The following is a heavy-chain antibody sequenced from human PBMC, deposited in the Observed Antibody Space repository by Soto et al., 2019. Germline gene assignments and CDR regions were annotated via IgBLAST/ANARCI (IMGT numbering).Heavy chain of an antibody. Sequence: GSLRLSCAASGFPFSGSVMHWVRQASGKGLEWVGRIRSKANGYATAYGVSVKGRFTISRDDSKNTAFLQMSSLKTEDTAVYYCARNLGAKYGMDVWGPGTTVTVSS. CDR2: IRSKANGYAT. CDR3: ARNLGAKYGMDV. J-gene: IGHJ6*02. D-gene: IGHD1-26*01. V-gene: IGHV3-73*01. CDR1: GFPFSGSV.